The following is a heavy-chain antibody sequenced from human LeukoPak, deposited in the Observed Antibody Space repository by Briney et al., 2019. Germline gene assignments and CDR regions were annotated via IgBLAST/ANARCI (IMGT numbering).Heavy chain of an antibody. J-gene: IGHJ6*02. V-gene: IGHV1-69*13. CDR1: GGTFSSYA. Sequence: GASVTVSCKASGGTFSSYAISWVRQAPGQGLEWMGGIIPIFGTANYAQKFQGRVTITADESTSTAYMELSSLRSEDTAVYYCARETPYHLLRYFDWSPSYYYYYYGMDVWGQGTTVTVSS. CDR3: ARETPYHLLRYFDWSPSYYYYYYGMDV. D-gene: IGHD3-9*01. CDR2: IIPIFGTA.